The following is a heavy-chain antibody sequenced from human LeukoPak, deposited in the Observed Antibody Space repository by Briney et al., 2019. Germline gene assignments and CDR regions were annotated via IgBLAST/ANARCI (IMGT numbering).Heavy chain of an antibody. CDR3: ARYHCGSTYCPGVDF. CDR2: IYYSVSGGGT. J-gene: IGHJ4*02. CDR1: GGSINNYY. D-gene: IGHD2-2*01. Sequence: SETLSLTCTVSGGSINNYYWNWIRQPPGKGLELIGYIYYSVSGGGTNYNPSLKSRVTISADTSKNQFSLKLSSVTAADTAVYYCARYHCGSTYCPGVDFYGQGTLVTVSS. V-gene: IGHV4-59*08.